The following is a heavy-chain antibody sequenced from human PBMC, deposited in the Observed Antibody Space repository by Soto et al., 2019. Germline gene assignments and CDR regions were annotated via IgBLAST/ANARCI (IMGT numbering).Heavy chain of an antibody. CDR2: TSDDGTNE. D-gene: IGHD3-10*01. CDR3: AKDIGSGSHFNPRNPDFYIGMDV. V-gene: IGHV3-30*18. Sequence: QVQLVESGGGVVQPGRPLRLSCVTSGFTLSDHAMHWVRQPPGKAPEWVALTSDDGTNEFYADSVKGRFTISRDNSQSTVYLQMSSLRSEDTALYYCAKDIGSGSHFNPRNPDFYIGMDVWGQGTRVTVPS. CDR1: GFTLSDHA. J-gene: IGHJ6*02.